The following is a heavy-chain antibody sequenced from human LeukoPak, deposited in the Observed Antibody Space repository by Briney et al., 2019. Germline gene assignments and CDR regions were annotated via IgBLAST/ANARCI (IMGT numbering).Heavy chain of an antibody. Sequence: TSGTLSLTCVVSGGSISSGNWWSWVRQPPGEGLEWIGEVFHSGRTTYNPSLRSRVTMSIDNSKNQFSLKLTSVTASDTAMYYCARNGYYSVDYWGQGTLVTVSS. CDR1: GGSISSGNW. J-gene: IGHJ4*02. V-gene: IGHV4-4*02. CDR2: VFHSGRT. D-gene: IGHD3-22*01. CDR3: ARNGYYSVDY.